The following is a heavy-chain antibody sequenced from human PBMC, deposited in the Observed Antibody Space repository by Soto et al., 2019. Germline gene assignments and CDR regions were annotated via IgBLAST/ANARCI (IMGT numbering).Heavy chain of an antibody. CDR1: GFTFSNYD. CDR3: ARSPIAARLDWYFDL. V-gene: IGHV3-13*01. CDR2: IGTAGDT. D-gene: IGHD6-6*01. Sequence: GGSLRLSCAASGFTFSNYDMHWVRQVTGKGLEWVSTIGTAGDTYYPGSVKGRFTISRENAKNSLYLQMNSLRAEDTAVYYCARSPIAARLDWYFDLWGRGTLVTVSS. J-gene: IGHJ2*01.